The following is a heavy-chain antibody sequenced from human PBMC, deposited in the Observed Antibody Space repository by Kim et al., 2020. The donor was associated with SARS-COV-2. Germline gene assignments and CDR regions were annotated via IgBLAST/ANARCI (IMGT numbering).Heavy chain of an antibody. V-gene: IGHV3-23*01. CDR3: AVITGYYYGY. CDR1: GFTFSDYG. J-gene: IGHJ4*02. CDR2: IGGSGATT. D-gene: IGHD3-9*01. Sequence: GGSLRLSCAASGFTFSDYGVTWVRQAPGKGLEWVSSIGGSGATTYYGDSMKGRVTISRDNSKDTLYLQMHSLRAEDTAVYYCAVITGYYYGYWGQGTLVTV.